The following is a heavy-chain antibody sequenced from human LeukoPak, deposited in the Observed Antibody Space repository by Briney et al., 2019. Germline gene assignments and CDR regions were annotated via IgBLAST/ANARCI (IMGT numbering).Heavy chain of an antibody. CDR2: MNPNTGNT. V-gene: IGHV1-8*02. D-gene: IGHD3-10*01. CDR1: GYTFTGYY. J-gene: IGHJ5*02. CDR3: ARGGAGTYYKRDGWFDP. Sequence: GASVKVSCKASGYTFTGYYMHWVRQAPGQGLEWMGWMNPNTGNTGYGERFQGRVTMTRENSISTAYMELNSLTSEDTAVYYCARGGAGTYYKRDGWFDPWGQGTVVTVSS.